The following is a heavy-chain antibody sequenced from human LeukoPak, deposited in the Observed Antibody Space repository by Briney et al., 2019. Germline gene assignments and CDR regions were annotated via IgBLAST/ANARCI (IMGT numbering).Heavy chain of an antibody. V-gene: IGHV3-74*01. Sequence: PGGSLRLSCAASGFTFSTYWMHWVRQAPGQGPVWVSRICPDGSTTTYADSVRGRFSISRDNAKNTLYMQMNSLRVDDTAVYYCVRGSSTWSPLGDYWGQGTLVTVST. CDR2: ICPDGSTT. CDR3: VRGSSTWSPLGDY. D-gene: IGHD6-13*01. J-gene: IGHJ4*02. CDR1: GFTFSTYW.